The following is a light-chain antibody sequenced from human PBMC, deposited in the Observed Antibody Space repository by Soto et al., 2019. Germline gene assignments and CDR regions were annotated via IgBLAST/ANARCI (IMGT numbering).Light chain of an antibody. V-gene: IGLV7-43*01. CDR1: TGAVTSGYY. Sequence: QAVGTQEPSLTVSPGGTVTLTCASSTGAVTSGYYPNWFQQKPGQAPRALIYSTSYKHSWTPARFSGSLLGGKAALTLSGVQPEDEAEYYCLVHYGGVWVFGGGTKVTVL. CDR3: LVHYGGVWV. J-gene: IGLJ3*02. CDR2: STS.